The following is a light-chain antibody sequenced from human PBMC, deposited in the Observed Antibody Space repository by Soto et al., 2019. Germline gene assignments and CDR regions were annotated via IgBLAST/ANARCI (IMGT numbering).Light chain of an antibody. Sequence: EILLTQSPGTLSLSPGERATLSCRARQSISNNYLAWYQQKPGQAPRLLIYGASSRAICIPDRFSGSGSGTDFTLTISRLEPEDFAVYYCQQYGSSPRTFGQGTKVEIK. CDR2: GAS. J-gene: IGKJ1*01. CDR1: QSISNNY. CDR3: QQYGSSPRT. V-gene: IGKV3-20*01.